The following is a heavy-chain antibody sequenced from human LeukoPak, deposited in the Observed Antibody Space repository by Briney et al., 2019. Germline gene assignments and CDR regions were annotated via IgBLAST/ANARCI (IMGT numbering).Heavy chain of an antibody. Sequence: ASVRVSCKASGYTFTSYYMHWVRQAPGQGLEWMGIINPCGGSTSYTQKFQGRVTMTRDTSTSTVYMELSSLRSEDTAVYYCAREGFPPKISDFWSGLGPYYYYGMDVWGQGTTVTVSS. CDR3: AREGFPPKISDFWSGLGPYYYYGMDV. D-gene: IGHD3-3*01. CDR1: GYTFTSYY. J-gene: IGHJ6*02. V-gene: IGHV1-46*01. CDR2: INPCGGST.